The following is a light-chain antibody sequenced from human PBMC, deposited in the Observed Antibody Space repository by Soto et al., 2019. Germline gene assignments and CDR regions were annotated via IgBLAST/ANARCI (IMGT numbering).Light chain of an antibody. CDR3: QQYGSSPGT. Sequence: DIVLTQSPGTLSLSPGETATLSCRASQSFRSSYLAWYQQKPGQAPRLLIYGASSRATGIPDRFSGSGYGTDVTLTISRLEPEDFAVYSCQQYGSSPGTFGQGTKLEI. J-gene: IGKJ2*01. CDR2: GAS. CDR1: QSFRSSY. V-gene: IGKV3-20*01.